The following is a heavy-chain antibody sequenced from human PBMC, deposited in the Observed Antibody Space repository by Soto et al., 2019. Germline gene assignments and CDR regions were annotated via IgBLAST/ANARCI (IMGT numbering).Heavy chain of an antibody. CDR1: GFTFSNAW. J-gene: IGHJ3*02. Sequence: GGSLRLSCAASGFTFSNAWMSWVHQAPGKGLEWVGRIKSKTDGGTTDYAAPVKGRFTISRDDSKNTLYLQMNSLKTEDTAVYYCTTECGGDCYDAFDIWGQGTMVTVSS. D-gene: IGHD2-21*02. CDR2: IKSKTDGGTT. V-gene: IGHV3-15*01. CDR3: TTECGGDCYDAFDI.